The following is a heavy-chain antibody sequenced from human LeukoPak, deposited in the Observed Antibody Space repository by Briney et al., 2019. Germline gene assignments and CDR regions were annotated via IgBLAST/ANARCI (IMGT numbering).Heavy chain of an antibody. CDR1: GYTFTGYY. J-gene: IGHJ3*02. V-gene: IGHV1-2*02. CDR3: ARDRCSGGSCYGHDAFDI. D-gene: IGHD2-15*01. Sequence: ASVKVSCKASGYTFTGYYMHWVRQAPGQGLEWMGWINPNSGGTNYAQKLQGRVTMTRDTSISTAYMELSRLRSDDTAVYYCARDRCSGGSCYGHDAFDIWGQGTMVTVSS. CDR2: INPNSGGT.